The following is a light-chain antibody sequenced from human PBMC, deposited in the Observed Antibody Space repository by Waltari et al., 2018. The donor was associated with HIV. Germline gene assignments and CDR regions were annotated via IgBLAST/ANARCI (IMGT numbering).Light chain of an antibody. Sequence: VLTQSPGSLSLSPGDRATLSCRSGQSVSSSNLAWYQQKPGQPPRLIRYGASIRAPGIPPWVSGSWSGTDFTLTISRLEPEDVAVYYCEHYANPPLTFGGGTKVEI. CDR2: GAS. V-gene: IGKV3-20*01. J-gene: IGKJ4*01. CDR1: QSVSSSN. CDR3: EHYANPPLT.